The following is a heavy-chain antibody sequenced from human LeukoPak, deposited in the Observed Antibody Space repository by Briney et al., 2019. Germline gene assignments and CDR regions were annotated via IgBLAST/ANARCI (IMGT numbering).Heavy chain of an antibody. CDR3: ARRVEPHYYYYYYMDV. V-gene: IGHV4-34*01. CDR2: INHSGST. J-gene: IGHJ6*03. D-gene: IGHD1-26*01. CDR1: GGSFSGYY. Sequence: SETLSLTCAVYGGSFSGYYWSWIRQPPGKGLEWIGEINHSGSTNYNPSLKSRVTISVDTSKNQFSLKLSSVTAADTAVYYCARRVEPHYYYYYYMDVWGKGTTVTISS.